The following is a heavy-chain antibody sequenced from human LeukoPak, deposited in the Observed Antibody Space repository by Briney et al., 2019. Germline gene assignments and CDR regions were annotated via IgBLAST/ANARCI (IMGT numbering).Heavy chain of an antibody. D-gene: IGHD3-10*01. CDR2: IRYDGSNK. V-gene: IGHV3-30*02. CDR1: GFTFSSYG. J-gene: IGHJ3*02. CDR3: AKSPTDGGGAFDI. Sequence: SGGSLRLSCAASGFTFSSYGMHWVRQAPGKGLEWVAFIRYDGSNKYYADPVKGRFTISRDNSKNTLYLQMNSLRAEDTAVYYCAKSPTDGGGAFDIWGQGTMVTVSS.